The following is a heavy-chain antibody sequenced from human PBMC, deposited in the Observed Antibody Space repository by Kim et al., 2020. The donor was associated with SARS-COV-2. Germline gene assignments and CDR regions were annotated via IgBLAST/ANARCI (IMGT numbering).Heavy chain of an antibody. J-gene: IGHJ4*02. CDR3: VTELRSGWGVYSAY. Sequence: GGSLRLSCVASGFNFDVSAMHWVRQAPGTGLEWVSTISSKSDSIGYADSVKGRFFVSRDNAKTSLSLQMNSLRTDDTALYYCVTELRSGWGVYSAYWGQGTLVTVSS. CDR2: ISSKSDSI. D-gene: IGHD6-25*01. CDR1: GFNFDVSA. V-gene: IGHV3-9*01.